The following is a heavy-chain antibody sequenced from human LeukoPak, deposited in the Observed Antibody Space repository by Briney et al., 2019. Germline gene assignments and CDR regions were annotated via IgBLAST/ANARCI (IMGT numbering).Heavy chain of an antibody. J-gene: IGHJ5*02. V-gene: IGHV1-69*01. CDR1: GGTFSSYA. CDR3: AREPEYPYNWLDP. Sequence: ASVKVSCKASGGTFSSYAISWVRQAPGQGLEWMGGIIPIFGTANYAQKFQGRVTITADESTSTAYMELSSLRSEDTAVYYCAREPEYPYNWLDPWGQGTLVTVSS. CDR2: IIPIFGTA. D-gene: IGHD2-2*01.